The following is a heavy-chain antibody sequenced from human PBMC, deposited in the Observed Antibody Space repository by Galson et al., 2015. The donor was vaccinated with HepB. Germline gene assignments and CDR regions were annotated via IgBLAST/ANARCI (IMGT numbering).Heavy chain of an antibody. CDR2: INAGNGNT. D-gene: IGHD2-8*01. CDR1: GYTFTSYA. CDR3: ATGGDIVLSPVYAIINIAFDI. V-gene: IGHV1-3*01. J-gene: IGHJ3*02. Sequence: SVKVSCKASGYTFTSYAMHWVRQAPGQRLEWMGWINAGNGNTKYSQKFQGRVTITRDTSASTAYMELSSLRSEDTAVYYCATGGDIVLSPVYAIINIAFDIWGQGTMVTVSS.